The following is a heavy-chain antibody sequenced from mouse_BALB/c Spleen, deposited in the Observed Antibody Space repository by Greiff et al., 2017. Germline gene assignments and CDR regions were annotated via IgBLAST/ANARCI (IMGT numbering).Heavy chain of an antibody. V-gene: IGHV3-2*02. CDR1: GYSITSDYA. Sequence: EVHLVESGPGLVKPSQSLSLTCTVTGYSITSDYAWNWIRQFPGNTLEWMGYISYSGSTSYNPSLKSRISITRDTSKNQFFLQLNSVTTEDTATYYCARGPAGTGYWYFDVWGAGTTVTVSS. D-gene: IGHD4-1*01. J-gene: IGHJ1*01. CDR3: ARGPAGTGYWYFDV. CDR2: ISYSGST.